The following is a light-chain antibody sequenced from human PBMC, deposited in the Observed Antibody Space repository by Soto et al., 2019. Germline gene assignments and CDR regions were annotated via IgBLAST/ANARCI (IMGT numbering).Light chain of an antibody. Sequence: QSVLTQPPSVSGAPGQRVTISCTGSSSNIGAGYDVHWYQQLPGTAPKLLIYANINRPSGVPDRFSGSKSGTSASLAITGLQAEDEADYYCQSYDSSLSWVFGGGTKLTVL. V-gene: IGLV1-40*01. CDR1: SSNIGAGYD. CDR2: ANI. CDR3: QSYDSSLSWV. J-gene: IGLJ3*02.